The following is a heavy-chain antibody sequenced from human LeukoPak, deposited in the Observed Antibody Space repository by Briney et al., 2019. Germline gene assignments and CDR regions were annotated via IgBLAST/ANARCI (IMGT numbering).Heavy chain of an antibody. V-gene: IGHV4-30-2*01. CDR3: ARGSRSGDPPYYYYGMDV. D-gene: IGHD6-25*01. J-gene: IGHJ6*02. Sequence: SQTLSLTCAVSGGSISSGGYSWSWIRQPPGKGLEWIGYIYHSGSTYYNPSLKSRVTISVDRSKNQFSLKLSSVTAADTAVYYCARGSRSGDPPYYYYGMDVWGQGTLVTVSS. CDR1: GGSISSGGYS. CDR2: IYHSGST.